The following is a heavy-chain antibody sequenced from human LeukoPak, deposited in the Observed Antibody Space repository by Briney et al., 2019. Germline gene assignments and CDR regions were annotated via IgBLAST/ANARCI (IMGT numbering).Heavy chain of an antibody. Sequence: PSATLSLTCTVSGASINSHYWSWIRQPAGKGLEWIGRIYIIGSTNYHSSLQSRVTMSVDTSKNQFSLKLTSVTAADTAVYYCARALNPLPGTYYFDYWGQGTLVTVSS. CDR3: ARALNPLPGTYYFDY. J-gene: IGHJ4*02. V-gene: IGHV4-4*07. D-gene: IGHD2-15*01. CDR1: GASINSHY. CDR2: IYIIGST.